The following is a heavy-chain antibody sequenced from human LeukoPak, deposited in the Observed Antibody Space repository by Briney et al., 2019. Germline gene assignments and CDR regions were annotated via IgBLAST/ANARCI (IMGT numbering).Heavy chain of an antibody. Sequence: ALTLSCAASGFTFDDYALFWVRQAPGKGLEWVSGINWNSGSVDFADSVKGRFTTSRDNAKNSLYLQMNSLRAKDTAFYCAKGTGGYYGPFDSWGQGTLVTVSS. CDR3: AKGTGGYYGPFDS. CDR2: INWNSGSV. V-gene: IGHV3-9*01. J-gene: IGHJ4*02. D-gene: IGHD3-22*01. CDR1: GFTFDDYA.